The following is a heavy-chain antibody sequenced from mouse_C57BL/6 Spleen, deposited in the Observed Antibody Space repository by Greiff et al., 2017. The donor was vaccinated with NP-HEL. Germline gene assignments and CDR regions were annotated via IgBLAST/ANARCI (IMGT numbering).Heavy chain of an antibody. Sequence: VQLQQSGPELVKPGASVKISCKASGYTFTDYYMNWVKQSHGKSLEWIGDINPNNGGTSYNQKFKGKATLTVDKSSSTAYMELRSLTSEDSAVYYCARGGTSWYFDVWGTGTTVTVSS. CDR1: GYTFTDYY. CDR2: INPNNGGT. V-gene: IGHV1-26*01. D-gene: IGHD3-3*01. CDR3: ARGGTSWYFDV. J-gene: IGHJ1*03.